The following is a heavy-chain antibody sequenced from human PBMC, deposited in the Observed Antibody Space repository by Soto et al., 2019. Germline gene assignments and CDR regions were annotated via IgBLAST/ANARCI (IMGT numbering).Heavy chain of an antibody. Sequence: PSQTLSLTCAISGDSVSSNSAAWSWIRQSPSRGLEWLGRTYYRSTWYNDYAVSVRSRIAINPDTSKNQFSLQLNSVTPEDTAVYYCASGSYDSSWSWGQGTLVTVSS. CDR1: GDSVSSNSAA. J-gene: IGHJ5*02. V-gene: IGHV6-1*01. D-gene: IGHD6-13*01. CDR2: TYYRSTWYN. CDR3: ASGSYDSSWS.